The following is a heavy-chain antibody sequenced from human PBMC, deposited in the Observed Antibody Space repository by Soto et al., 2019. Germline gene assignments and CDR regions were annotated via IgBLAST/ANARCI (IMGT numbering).Heavy chain of an antibody. V-gene: IGHV1-18*01. D-gene: IGHD3-3*01. Sequence: ASVKVSCKTSGYTFNTYGINWVRQAPVQGLELMGWISAYDGKTTYAEKFQGRVTLTTDTSTSTAYMELRSLRADDTAIYYCARDPYEFWTSYWFDPWGQGTPVTVSS. CDR1: GYTFNTYG. CDR2: ISAYDGKT. CDR3: ARDPYEFWTSYWFDP. J-gene: IGHJ5*02.